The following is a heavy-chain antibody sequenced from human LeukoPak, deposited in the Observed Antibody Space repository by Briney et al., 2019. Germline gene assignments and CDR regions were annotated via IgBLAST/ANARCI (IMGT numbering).Heavy chain of an antibody. Sequence: PSETLSLTCAVSGYSISSGYYWGWLRQPPGRGLEFIASIYRSGSTYHNPSPKSRVTISLDMSRNQFSLKLDSLTAADTAVYFCVTQVVPAAIPDAFDIWGQGTVDTVFS. CDR2: IYRSGST. CDR1: GYSISSGYY. CDR3: VTQVVPAAIPDAFDI. J-gene: IGHJ3*02. D-gene: IGHD2-2*01. V-gene: IGHV4-38-2*01.